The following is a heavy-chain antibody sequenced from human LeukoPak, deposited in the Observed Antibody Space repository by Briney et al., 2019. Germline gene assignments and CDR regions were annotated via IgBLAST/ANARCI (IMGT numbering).Heavy chain of an antibody. CDR2: ISSSSSYI. V-gene: IGHV3-21*01. Sequence: SGGSLRLSCAASGFTFSSYSMNWVRQAPGKGLEWVSSISSSSSYIYYADSVKGRFTISRDNAKNSLYLQMNSLRAEDTAVYYCARDPTQIAASRYHYYMDVWGKGTTVTVSS. J-gene: IGHJ6*03. CDR1: GFTFSSYS. CDR3: ARDPTQIAASRYHYYMDV. D-gene: IGHD6-13*01.